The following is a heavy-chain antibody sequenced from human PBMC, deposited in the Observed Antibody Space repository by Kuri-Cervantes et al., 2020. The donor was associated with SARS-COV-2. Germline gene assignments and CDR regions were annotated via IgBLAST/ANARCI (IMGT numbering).Heavy chain of an antibody. CDR2: IIHGGCT. CDR1: VGTFSHTT. Sequence: SETLSLTCYVCVGTFSHTTGSWIRQPPGKGLEWIGEIIHGGCTNYNASLNSRVTISLDTSNKQFSLKLSSVTAADTAVYYCAREEQQLVLVGAFDIWGQGTMITVSS. D-gene: IGHD6-13*01. J-gene: IGHJ3*02. V-gene: IGHV4-34*12. CDR3: AREEQQLVLVGAFDI.